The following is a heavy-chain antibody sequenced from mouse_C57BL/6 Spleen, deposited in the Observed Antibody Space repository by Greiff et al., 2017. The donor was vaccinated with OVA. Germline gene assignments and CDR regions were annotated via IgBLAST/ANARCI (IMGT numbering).Heavy chain of an antibody. CDR1: GYSFTDYN. Sequence: EVQLQQSGPELVKPGASVKISCKASGYSFTDYNMNWVKQSNGKSLEWIGVINPNYGTTSSNQKFKGQATLTVDNYYSTAYMQLNSLTSEDSAVYYCTREDYVWYFDVWGTGTTVTVSS. J-gene: IGHJ1*03. CDR2: INPNYGTT. V-gene: IGHV1-39*01. CDR3: TREDYVWYFDV. D-gene: IGHD2-4*01.